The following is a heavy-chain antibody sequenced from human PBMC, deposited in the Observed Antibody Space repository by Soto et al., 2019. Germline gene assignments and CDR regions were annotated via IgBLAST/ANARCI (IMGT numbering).Heavy chain of an antibody. V-gene: IGHV3-21*01. J-gene: IGHJ4*02. CDR3: ARDSNPVLKGPDY. Sequence: GGSLRLSCAASGFTFSSYSMNWVRQAPGKGLEWVSSISSSSYIYYADSVKGRFTISRDNAKNSLYLQMNSLRAEDTAVYYCARDSNPVLKGPDYRGQGTLVTVSS. CDR1: GFTFSSYS. CDR2: ISSSSYI. D-gene: IGHD2-8*01.